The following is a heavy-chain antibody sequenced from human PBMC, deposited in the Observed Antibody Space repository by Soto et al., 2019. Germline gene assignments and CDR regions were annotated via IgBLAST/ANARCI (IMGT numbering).Heavy chain of an antibody. J-gene: IGHJ6*02. D-gene: IGHD2-8*01. CDR2: MNPNSGNT. V-gene: IGHV1-8*01. Sequence: SVKVSCKASGYTFTSYDINWVRQATGEGLEWMGWMNPNSGNTGYAQKFQGRVTMTRNTSISTAYMELSSLRSEDTAVYYCARVPGCTNGVCFPAYYYYGMDVWGQGTTVTVSS. CDR3: ARVPGCTNGVCFPAYYYYGMDV. CDR1: GYTFTSYD.